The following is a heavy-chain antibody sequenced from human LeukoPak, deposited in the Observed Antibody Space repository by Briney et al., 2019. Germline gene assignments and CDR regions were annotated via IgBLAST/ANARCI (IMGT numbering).Heavy chain of an antibody. D-gene: IGHD3-10*01. V-gene: IGHV5-51*01. CDR1: GYSFTSYW. J-gene: IGHJ4*02. Sequence: GESLKISCKGSGYSFTSYWISWVRQMPGKGLEWMGIIYHGDSDTRYSPSFQGLVTISAGKSISTAYLQWSSLKASDTAMYFCARRDGSGSPHFDYWGQGTLVTVSS. CDR2: IYHGDSDT. CDR3: ARRDGSGSPHFDY.